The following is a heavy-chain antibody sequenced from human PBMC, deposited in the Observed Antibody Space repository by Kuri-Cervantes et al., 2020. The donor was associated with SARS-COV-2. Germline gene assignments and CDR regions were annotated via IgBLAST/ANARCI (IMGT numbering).Heavy chain of an antibody. Sequence: GESLKISCAASGITFSSYLMHWVRQAPGKGLVWVSRINSDGSSKNYADSVKGRFTISRDNAKNTLYMQMNSMRAEDTAVYYCARVPSIPMVRGANSYGMDVWCQGTTVTVSS. CDR2: INSDGSSK. J-gene: IGHJ6*02. V-gene: IGHV3-74*01. D-gene: IGHD3-10*01. CDR1: GITFSSYL. CDR3: ARVPSIPMVRGANSYGMDV.